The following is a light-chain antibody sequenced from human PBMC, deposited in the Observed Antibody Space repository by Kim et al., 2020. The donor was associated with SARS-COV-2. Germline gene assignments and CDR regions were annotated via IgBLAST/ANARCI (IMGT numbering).Light chain of an antibody. CDR1: RPNNGKKT. Sequence: GERGTILWSGNRPNNGKKTVYLEPEAPGTAPKLLIYSNNKRPSGVPDRFSGSKSGTSASLAISGLQSEDEADYYCAAWDDSLNGYVFGTGTKVTVL. V-gene: IGLV1-44*01. CDR2: SNN. CDR3: AAWDDSLNGYV. J-gene: IGLJ1*01.